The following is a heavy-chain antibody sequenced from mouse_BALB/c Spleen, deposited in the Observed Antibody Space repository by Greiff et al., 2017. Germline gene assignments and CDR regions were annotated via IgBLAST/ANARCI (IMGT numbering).Heavy chain of an antibody. V-gene: IGHV14-4*02. CDR3: NADSNMTTVPLDY. J-gene: IGHJ2*01. Sequence: EVQLQESGAELVRSGASVKLSCTASGFNINDYYMHWVKQRPDQGLEWIGWIDPENGDTEYAPKFQGKATMTADTSSNTAYLQLSSLTSEDTAVYDCNADSNMTTVPLDYWGEGTTRTVTS. CDR1: GFNINDYY. CDR2: IDPENGDT. D-gene: IGHD1-1*01.